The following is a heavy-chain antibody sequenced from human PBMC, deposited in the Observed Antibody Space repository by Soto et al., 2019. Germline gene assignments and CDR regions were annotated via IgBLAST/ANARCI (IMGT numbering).Heavy chain of an antibody. J-gene: IGHJ5*02. CDR2: FYRGDSAT. V-gene: IGHV5-51*01. CDR1: VYSFTCNW. Sequence: PGETMQIARKGSVYSFTCNWIGWLRPMPGKGLEWLGLFYRGDSATRYSPSFQCQVTISADESISTAGLQWSSLKASYTARYYCASLAIAARPGRADWFEPWGQGTLVTVSS. D-gene: IGHD6-6*01. CDR3: ASLAIAARPGRADWFEP.